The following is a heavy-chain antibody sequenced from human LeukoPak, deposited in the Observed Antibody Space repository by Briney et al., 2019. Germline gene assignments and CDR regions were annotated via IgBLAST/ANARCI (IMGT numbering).Heavy chain of an antibody. J-gene: IGHJ4*02. D-gene: IGHD4-11*01. Sequence: PSETLSLTCTVSGGSISSGDYYWSWIRQHPGKGLEWIGYIYYSGRTYYNPSLKSRVTISVDTSENQFSLKLSSVTAADTAVCYCARVSPGYSNYADYWGQGTLVTVSS. CDR1: GGSISSGDYY. V-gene: IGHV4-31*03. CDR2: IYYSGRT. CDR3: ARVSPGYSNYADY.